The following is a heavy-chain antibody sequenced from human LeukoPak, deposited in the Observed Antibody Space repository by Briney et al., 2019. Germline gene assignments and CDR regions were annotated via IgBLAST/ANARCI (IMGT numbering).Heavy chain of an antibody. V-gene: IGHV3-30*18. D-gene: IGHD5-24*01. CDR3: AKVPSKMTTRTFDS. CDR2: ISYDGSTK. J-gene: IGHJ4*02. Sequence: GRSLRLSCAASGFTFSSYGMHWVRQAPGKGLEWVSVISYDGSTKYYADSVQGRFTISRDNSENTLYLQMSSLRAEDTAVYYCAKVPSKMTTRTFDSWGRGTLVTVSS. CDR1: GFTFSSYG.